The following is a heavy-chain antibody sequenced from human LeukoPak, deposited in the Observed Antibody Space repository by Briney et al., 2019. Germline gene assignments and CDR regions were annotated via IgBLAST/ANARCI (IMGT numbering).Heavy chain of an antibody. D-gene: IGHD2-2*01. CDR2: IIPIFGTA. CDR1: GGTFSSYA. CDR3: ARGMFEVVPAASMDYYYMDV. Sequence: SVKVSCKASGGTFSSYAISWVRQAPGQGLEWMGGIIPIFGTANYAQKFQGRVTITADESTSTAYMELSSLRSEDTAVYYCARGMFEVVPAASMDYYYMDVWGKGTTVTVSS. J-gene: IGHJ6*03. V-gene: IGHV1-69*13.